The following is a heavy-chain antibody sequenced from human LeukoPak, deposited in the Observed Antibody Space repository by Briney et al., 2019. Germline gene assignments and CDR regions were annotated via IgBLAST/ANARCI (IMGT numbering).Heavy chain of an antibody. J-gene: IGHJ4*02. Sequence: GGSLRLSCAASGFTFSSYWMSWVRQAPGKGLEWVANIKQDGSEKYYVDSVKGRFTISRDNAKNSLYLQMNNLRAEDTALYYCAKAPGLGLQDTFFDYWGQGTLVTVSS. V-gene: IGHV3-7*03. D-gene: IGHD5-24*01. CDR3: AKAPGLGLQDTFFDY. CDR2: IKQDGSEK. CDR1: GFTFSSYW.